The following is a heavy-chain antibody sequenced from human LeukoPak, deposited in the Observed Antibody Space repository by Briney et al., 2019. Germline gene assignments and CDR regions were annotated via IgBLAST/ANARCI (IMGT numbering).Heavy chain of an antibody. J-gene: IGHJ6*03. CDR1: GYSFTSYW. V-gene: IGHV5-51*01. CDR3: ARHGHCTNGVCYSNYYYYMDV. CDR2: IYPDDSDT. Sequence: GESLKISSKGSGYSFTSYWIGWVRQMPGKGLEWMGLIYPDDSDTRYSPSFEGQVIISVDKSVSTAYLQWSSLKASDTATYYCARHGHCTNGVCYSNYYYYMDVWGKGTTVTVSS. D-gene: IGHD2-8*01.